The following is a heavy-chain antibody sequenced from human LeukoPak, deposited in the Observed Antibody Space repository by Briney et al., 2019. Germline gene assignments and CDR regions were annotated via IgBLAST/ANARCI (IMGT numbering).Heavy chain of an antibody. J-gene: IGHJ4*02. D-gene: IGHD2-15*01. Sequence: KPSETLSLTCTVPVGSICTYYWNWIRQPPGKGLEWIGHIYHSGSTNYNPSLKSRVTISVDTSKNEFSLKLSSVTAADTAVYFCARGSYCSGGTCMFDYWRQGTLVTVSS. CDR1: VGSICTYY. V-gene: IGHV4-59*01. CDR3: ARGSYCSGGTCMFDY. CDR2: IYHSGST.